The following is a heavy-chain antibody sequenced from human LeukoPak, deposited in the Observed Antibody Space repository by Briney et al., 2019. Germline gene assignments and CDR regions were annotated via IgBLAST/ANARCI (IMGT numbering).Heavy chain of an antibody. Sequence: GGSLRLSCAVSGITLSNYGMSWVRQAPGKGLEWVSAISGSGGSTYYADSVKGRFTISRDNSKNTLYLQMNSLRAEDTAVYYCAKARRWLQTYYFDYWGQGTLVTVSS. CDR1: GITLSNYG. J-gene: IGHJ4*02. CDR3: AKARRWLQTYYFDY. V-gene: IGHV3-23*01. D-gene: IGHD5-24*01. CDR2: ISGSGGST.